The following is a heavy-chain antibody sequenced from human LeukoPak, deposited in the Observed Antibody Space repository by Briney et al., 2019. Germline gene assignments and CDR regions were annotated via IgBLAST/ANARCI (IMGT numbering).Heavy chain of an antibody. CDR3: AKTDGGDILTPVVFDY. D-gene: IGHD3-9*01. CDR1: GFTFSSYA. J-gene: IGHJ4*02. V-gene: IGHV3-23*01. Sequence: PGGSLRLSCAASGFTFSSYAMSWVRQAPGKGLEWVSAISGSGGSTYYADSVKGRFTISRDNSKNTLYLQMNSLRAEDTAVYYCAKTDGGDILTPVVFDYWGQGTLVTVSS. CDR2: ISGSGGST.